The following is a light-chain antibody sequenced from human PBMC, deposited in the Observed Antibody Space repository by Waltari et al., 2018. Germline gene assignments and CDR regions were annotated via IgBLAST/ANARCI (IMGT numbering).Light chain of an antibody. J-gene: IGLJ3*02. CDR2: EGS. CDR1: SSDVGSYNL. V-gene: IGLV2-23*01. Sequence: QSALTQPASVSGSPGQSIPISCTGTSSDVGSYNLVSWFQQHPGKAPKLMIYEGSKLPSGVSNRFSGSKSGNTASLTITGLQAEDEADYYCCSYAGSWVFGGGTKLTVL. CDR3: CSYAGSWV.